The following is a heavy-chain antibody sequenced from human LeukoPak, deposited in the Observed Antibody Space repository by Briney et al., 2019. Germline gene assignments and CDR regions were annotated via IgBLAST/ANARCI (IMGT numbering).Heavy chain of an antibody. CDR3: AEEGENYAFDI. J-gene: IGHJ3*02. CDR1: GFTFSNYA. CDR2: ISGSGGNT. D-gene: IGHD2-21*01. V-gene: IGHV3-23*01. Sequence: QPGGSLRLSCAASGFTFSNYAMTWVRQAPGKGLEWVSAISGSGGNTYYADSVKGRFTISRDNSKNTLYLQMNSLRAEDTAIYYCAEEGENYAFDIWGQGTMVTVSS.